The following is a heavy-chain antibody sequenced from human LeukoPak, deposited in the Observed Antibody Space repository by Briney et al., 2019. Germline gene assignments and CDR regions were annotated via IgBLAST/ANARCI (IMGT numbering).Heavy chain of an antibody. CDR2: ISGYNGYT. Sequence: ASVKVSCKASGYSFINYGINWVRQAPGQGLEWMGWISGYNGYTKYAQKFQGRVTLTTDTSTSTAYMELRSLRFDDTAVYYCARGRTHRYHWNTMNPDAFSIWGQGTMVTVSS. CDR1: GYSFINYG. V-gene: IGHV1-18*01. J-gene: IGHJ3*02. CDR3: ARGRTHRYHWNTMNPDAFSI. D-gene: IGHD1-1*01.